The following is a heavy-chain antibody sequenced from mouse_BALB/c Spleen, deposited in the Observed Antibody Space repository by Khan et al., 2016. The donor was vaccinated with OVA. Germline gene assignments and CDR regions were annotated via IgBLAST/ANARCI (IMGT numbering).Heavy chain of an antibody. V-gene: IGHV3-2*02. CDR1: GYSITSAYA. CDR2: ISYSGVT. CDR3: ARGNYYGYYFAY. Sequence: EVQLQESGPGLVKPSQSLSLTCTVTGYSITSAYAWNWIRQFPGNKLEWMGYISYSGVTSYTPSLKSRISITRDTSKNQFFLQLNSVTTEDTATNDCARGNYYGYYFAYWGKGTTLTVSS. D-gene: IGHD1-1*01. J-gene: IGHJ2*01.